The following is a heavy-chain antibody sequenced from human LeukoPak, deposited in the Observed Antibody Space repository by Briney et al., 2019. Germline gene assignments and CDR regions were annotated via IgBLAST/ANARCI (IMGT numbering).Heavy chain of an antibody. CDR2: INWNGGST. Sequence: GGSLRLSCAASGFTFDDYGMSWVRQAPGKGLEWVSGINWNGGSTYYADSVKGRFTISRDNSKNTLYLQMNSLRAEDTAVYYCARDHTRGGYELWGQGTLVTVSS. V-gene: IGHV3-20*04. D-gene: IGHD5-12*01. CDR1: GFTFDDYG. J-gene: IGHJ4*02. CDR3: ARDHTRGGYEL.